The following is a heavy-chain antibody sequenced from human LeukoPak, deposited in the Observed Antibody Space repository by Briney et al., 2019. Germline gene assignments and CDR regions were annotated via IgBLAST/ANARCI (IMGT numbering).Heavy chain of an antibody. D-gene: IGHD3-9*01. V-gene: IGHV3-7*01. CDR3: ARGKLYDNLTPLRNRAYYSMDV. Sequence: GGSLRLSCAASGFTFSSYWTSWVRQAPGKGLEWVANIKQDGTEKYYADSVKGRFTISRDNAKNSLYLQMNSLRAEDTAVYYCARGKLYDNLTPLRNRAYYSMDVWGKGTTVTVSS. CDR1: GFTFSSYW. CDR2: IKQDGTEK. J-gene: IGHJ6*03.